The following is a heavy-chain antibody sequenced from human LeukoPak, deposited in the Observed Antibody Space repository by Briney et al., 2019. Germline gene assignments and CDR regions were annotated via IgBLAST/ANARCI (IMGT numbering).Heavy chain of an antibody. CDR1: GYSISSGYC. V-gene: IGHV4-38-2*02. J-gene: IGHJ4*02. Sequence: SETLSLTCTVSGYSISSGYCWGWIRQPPGKGLEWIGSIYHSGSTYYNPSLKSRVTITVDTSKNQSSLKLSSVTAADTAVYYCARVSAVPAAIRESYCGGDCYSPYFDYWGQGTLVTVSS. CDR3: ARVSAVPAAIRESYCGGDCYSPYFDY. D-gene: IGHD2-21*01. CDR2: IYHSGST.